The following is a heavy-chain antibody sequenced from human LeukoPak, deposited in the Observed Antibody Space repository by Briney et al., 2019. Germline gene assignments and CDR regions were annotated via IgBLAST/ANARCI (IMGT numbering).Heavy chain of an antibody. CDR3: ARVADDYYESSGYLGV. Sequence: GASVKVSCKASGYTFTSYYMHWVRQAPGHGVEGRGIINPSGGSTSYAQKFQGRVTKTRDTSTSTVYKELSSLRSAATAVYYCARVADDYYESSGYLGVWGKGTTVTVSS. J-gene: IGHJ6*03. CDR1: GYTFTSYY. CDR2: INPSGGST. D-gene: IGHD3-22*01. V-gene: IGHV1-46*01.